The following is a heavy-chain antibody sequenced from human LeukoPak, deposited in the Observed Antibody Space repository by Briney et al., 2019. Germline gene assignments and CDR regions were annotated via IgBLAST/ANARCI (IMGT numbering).Heavy chain of an antibody. CDR3: AREGGPYRPLDY. CDR2: VNLQGST. J-gene: IGHJ4*02. CDR1: GGSITNTNY. Sequence: SETLPLTCGVSGGSITNTNYWTWVRQPPGKGLEWIGEVNLQGSTNYNPSLMGRVAIAVDTSENHISLQLTSVTAADTAVYYCAREGGPYRPLDYSGQGTLVTVSS. V-gene: IGHV4-4*02.